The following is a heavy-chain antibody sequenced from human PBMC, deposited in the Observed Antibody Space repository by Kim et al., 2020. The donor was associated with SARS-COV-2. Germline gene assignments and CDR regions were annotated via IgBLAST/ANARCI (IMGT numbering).Heavy chain of an antibody. D-gene: IGHD2-15*01. J-gene: IGHJ1*01. V-gene: IGHV3-74*01. CDR2: GRST. Sequence: GRSTSYAASRKGRFTISRDNAKNTLYMQMNSLRAEDTAVYYCASGLTPGQHWGQGTLVTVSS. CDR3: ASGLTPGQH.